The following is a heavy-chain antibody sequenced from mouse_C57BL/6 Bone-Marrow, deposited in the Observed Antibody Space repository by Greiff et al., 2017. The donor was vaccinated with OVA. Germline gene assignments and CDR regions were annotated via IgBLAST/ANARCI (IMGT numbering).Heavy chain of an antibody. D-gene: IGHD4-1*02. CDR1: GYTFTSYW. Sequence: VQLQQSGTVLARPGASVKMSCKTSGYTFTSYWMHWVKQRPGQGLEWIGAIYPGNSDTSYNQKFKGKAKLTAVTSASTAYMELSSLTDDDSAVYYCTRVNWDGGAMDYWGQGTSVTVSS. CDR2: IYPGNSDT. V-gene: IGHV1-5*01. J-gene: IGHJ4*01. CDR3: TRVNWDGGAMDY.